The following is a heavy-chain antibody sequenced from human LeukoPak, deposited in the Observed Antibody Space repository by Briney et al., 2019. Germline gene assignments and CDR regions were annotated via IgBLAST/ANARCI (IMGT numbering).Heavy chain of an antibody. CDR2: IYTDGRI. CDR1: GFTVTSNY. Sequence: GGSLRLSCAASGFTVTSNYMSWVRQTPGQGRLEWVSVIYTDGRIFYTGSVTGRFTISRDNSKNTLYLQMNSLRAEDTAVYYCASGQIYGTGSYFFDHWGQGTLVTVSS. V-gene: IGHV3-66*01. CDR3: ASGQIYGTGSYFFDH. D-gene: IGHD3-10*01. J-gene: IGHJ4*02.